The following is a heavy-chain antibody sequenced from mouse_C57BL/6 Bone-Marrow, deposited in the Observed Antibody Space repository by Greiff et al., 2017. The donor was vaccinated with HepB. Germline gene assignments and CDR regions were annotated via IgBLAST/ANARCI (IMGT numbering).Heavy chain of an antibody. CDR3: ARKLGRGYFDY. J-gene: IGHJ2*01. CDR2: IWTGGGT. CDR1: GFSLTSYA. D-gene: IGHD4-1*01. Sequence: VQLQLSGPGLVAPSQSLSIICTFSGFSLTSYAISWVRQPPGKGLEWRGVIWTGGGTNYNSALKFRMSISKDNSTSQVVLKMNSLQTDDTARYYCARKLGRGYFDYWGQGTTLTVSS. V-gene: IGHV2-9-1*01.